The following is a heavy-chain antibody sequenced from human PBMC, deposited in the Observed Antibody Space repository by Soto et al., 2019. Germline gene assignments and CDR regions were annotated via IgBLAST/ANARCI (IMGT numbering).Heavy chain of an antibody. V-gene: IGHV3-66*01. J-gene: IGHJ6*02. CDR2: IYSGGST. Sequence: GGSLRLSCAASGFTVSSNYMSWVRQAPGKGLEWVSVIYSGGSTYYADSVKGRFTISRDNSKNTLYLQMNSLRAEDTAVYYCAGGEMAENDWNKYYYGMDVWGQGTTVTVSS. D-gene: IGHD1-1*01. CDR1: GFTVSSNY. CDR3: AGGEMAENDWNKYYYGMDV.